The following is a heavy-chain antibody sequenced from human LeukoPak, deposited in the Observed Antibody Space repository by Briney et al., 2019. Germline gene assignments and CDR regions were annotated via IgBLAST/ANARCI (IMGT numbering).Heavy chain of an antibody. CDR1: GFTFSLYA. CDR2: INSGSSDK. V-gene: IGHV3-21*05. J-gene: IGHJ4*02. CDR3: ARDTYEPGLIDF. D-gene: IGHD3-3*01. Sequence: GGSLRLSCAASGFTFSLYAMNWVRQAPGKGLEWVSYINSGSSDKHYTESVRGRFTISRDNAKKTLYLQMNSVTAEDTAVDFCARDTYEPGLIDFWGQGTLVSVSS.